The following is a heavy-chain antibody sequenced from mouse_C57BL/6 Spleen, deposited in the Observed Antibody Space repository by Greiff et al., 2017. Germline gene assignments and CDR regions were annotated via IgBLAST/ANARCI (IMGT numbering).Heavy chain of an antibody. D-gene: IGHD1-1*01. V-gene: IGHV2-5*01. J-gene: IGHJ2*01. CDR1: GFSLTSYG. Sequence: VMLVESGPGLVQPSQSLSITCTVSGFSLTSYGVHWVRQSPGKGLEWLGVLWRGGSTDYNAAFMSRLSITKDNSKSQVFFKMNSLQADDTAIYYCAKSYYGSTVYYFDYWGQGTTLTVSS. CDR3: AKSYYGSTVYYFDY. CDR2: LWRGGST.